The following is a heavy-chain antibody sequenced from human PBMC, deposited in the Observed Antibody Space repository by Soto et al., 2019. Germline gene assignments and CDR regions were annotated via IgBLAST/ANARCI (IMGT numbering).Heavy chain of an antibody. CDR2: ISTYNHNT. CDR3: AREDSHGSGDI. J-gene: IGHJ3*02. Sequence: ASVKGSCKGAGYSLTELSVHWVRQAPGKGLEWMGWISTYNHNTNYAQKLQGRVTMTTDTSTSTAYMELRSLRSDDTAVYYCAREDSHGSGDIWGQGTMVTVSS. V-gene: IGHV1-18*01. CDR1: GYSLTELS. D-gene: IGHD3-10*01.